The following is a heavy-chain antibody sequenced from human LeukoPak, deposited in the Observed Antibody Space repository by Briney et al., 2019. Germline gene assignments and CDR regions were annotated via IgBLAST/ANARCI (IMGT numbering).Heavy chain of an antibody. J-gene: IGHJ4*02. CDR2: ISGSGGST. V-gene: IGHV3-23*01. CDR1: GFTFSSYA. D-gene: IGHD6-13*01. Sequence: AGGPLRLSCAASGFTFSSYAMSWVRQAPGKGLEWVSVISGSGGSTYYADSVKGRFTISRDNSKNTLYLQINSLRAEDTAVYYCAKDGQLANYWGQGTLVTVSS. CDR3: AKDGQLANY.